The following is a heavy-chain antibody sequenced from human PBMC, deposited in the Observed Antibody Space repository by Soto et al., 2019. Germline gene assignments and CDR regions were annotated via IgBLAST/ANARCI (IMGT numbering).Heavy chain of an antibody. CDR1: GFTVSSTY. J-gene: IGHJ4*02. CDR3: ARGLPSFDY. D-gene: IGHD4-17*01. CDR2: IYSGGTT. V-gene: IGHV3-66*01. Sequence: EVQLVESGGGLVQPGGSLRLSCAASGFTVSSTYMNWLRQAPGKGLEWVSVIYSGGTTYYADSVKGRFTISRDDSKNTLYLQMNSLRDEDTDVYYCARGLPSFDYWGQGTLVTVSS.